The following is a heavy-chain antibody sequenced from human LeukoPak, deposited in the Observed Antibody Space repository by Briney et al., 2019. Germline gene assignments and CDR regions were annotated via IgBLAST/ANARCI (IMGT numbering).Heavy chain of an antibody. V-gene: IGHV3-30*03. Sequence: GRSLRLSCAASGFTFTTYGMHWVRQAPGKGLEWVAIISYDGTYKYYVDSVKGRFTISRDNSKNTLYLQMNSLRPEDTAVYYCARDNIAGAGSSDWGQGTLVTVSS. CDR3: ARDNIAGAGSSD. CDR2: ISYDGTYK. D-gene: IGHD3-10*01. CDR1: GFTFTTYG. J-gene: IGHJ4*02.